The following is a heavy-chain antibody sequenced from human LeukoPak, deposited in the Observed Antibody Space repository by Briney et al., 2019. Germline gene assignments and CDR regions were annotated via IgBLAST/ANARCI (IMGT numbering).Heavy chain of an antibody. J-gene: IGHJ4*02. CDR2: ISNGGSYK. D-gene: IGHD3-9*01. CDR3: AKNGKDNYDMFFDF. V-gene: IGHV3-30*18. CDR1: GFTFSTYG. Sequence: PGGSLRLSCEASGFTFSTYGMHWVRQAPGKGLEWVAGISNGGSYKYYADSVKGRFTISRDNSRNTLYLQMNSLRAEDTAIYYCAKNGKDNYDMFFDFWGQGTLVTVSS.